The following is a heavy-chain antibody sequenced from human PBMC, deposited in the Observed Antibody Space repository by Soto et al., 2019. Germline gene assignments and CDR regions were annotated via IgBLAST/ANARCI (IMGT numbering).Heavy chain of an antibody. Sequence: QLQLQESGPGLVKPSETLSLTCAVSGGSISSSSYYWDWIRQPPGKGLEWIGSIYYTGGTYYNPSLKSRVTISADTSKNQFSLKLSSVTAADAAVYYCSTFSSGFYGMDVWGQGTTVTVSS. V-gene: IGHV4-39*01. CDR2: IYYTGGT. D-gene: IGHD6-19*01. CDR1: GGSISSSSYY. CDR3: STFSSGFYGMDV. J-gene: IGHJ6*02.